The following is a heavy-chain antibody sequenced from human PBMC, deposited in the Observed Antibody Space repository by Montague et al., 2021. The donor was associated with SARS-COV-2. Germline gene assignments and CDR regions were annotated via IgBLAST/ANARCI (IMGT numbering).Heavy chain of an antibody. J-gene: IGHJ4*02. CDR2: INYGGST. V-gene: IGHV4-34*01. CDR3: ARGAPGY. Sequence: SETLSLTCAVYGGSLSDYLWTWIRQSPGEGLEWIGQINYGGSTKYNPSLKSRVTISIDTSKNQFSLKLTSVTAADTAVYYCARGAPGYWGQGTLVTVSS. D-gene: IGHD1-1*01. CDR1: GGSLSDYL.